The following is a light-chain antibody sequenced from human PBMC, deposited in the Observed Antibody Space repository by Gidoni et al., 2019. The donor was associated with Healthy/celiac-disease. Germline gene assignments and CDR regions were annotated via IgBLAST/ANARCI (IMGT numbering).Light chain of an antibody. J-gene: IGKJ4*01. CDR2: AAS. V-gene: IGKV1-39*01. Sequence: LPMTQSPSSLSASVGDRVTITCRASQSISSYLNWYQQKPGKAPKNLIYAASSLQSGVPSRFSGSGSGTDFTITISSLQPEEFATYYCQQSYSTPLTFGGGTKVEIK. CDR1: QSISSY. CDR3: QQSYSTPLT.